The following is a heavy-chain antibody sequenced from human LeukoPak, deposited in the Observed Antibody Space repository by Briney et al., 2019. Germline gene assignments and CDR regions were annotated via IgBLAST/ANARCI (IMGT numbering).Heavy chain of an antibody. CDR3: AREPPYNHYWGDAFDV. J-gene: IGHJ3*01. V-gene: IGHV7-4-1*02. Sequence: GASVKLSCKASGYTFTTYAMSWVRQAPGQGLEWMGWINPNTGKAMYAQAWTGRGVFSFDTSVNTAYLQISSLKSEDTAVYFCAREPPYNHYWGDAFDVWGQGTMVTVSS. D-gene: IGHD7-27*01. CDR1: GYTFTTYA. CDR2: INPNTGKA.